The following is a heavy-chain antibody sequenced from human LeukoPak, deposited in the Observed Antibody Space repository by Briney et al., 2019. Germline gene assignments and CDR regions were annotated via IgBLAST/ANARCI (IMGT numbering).Heavy chain of an antibody. J-gene: IGHJ4*02. D-gene: IGHD6-13*01. CDR2: ISGSGGST. CDR3: AKSLDYSSSWYVGY. CDR1: GLTFSSYS. V-gene: IGHV3-23*01. Sequence: PGGSLRLSCAASGLTFSSYSMNWVRQAPGKGLEWVSAISGSGGSTYYADSVKGRFTISRDNSKNTLYLQMNSLRAEDTAVYYCAKSLDYSSSWYVGYWGQGTLVTVSS.